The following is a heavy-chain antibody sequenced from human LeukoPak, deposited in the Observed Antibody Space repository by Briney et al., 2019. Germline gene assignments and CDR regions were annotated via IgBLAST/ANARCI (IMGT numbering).Heavy chain of an antibody. CDR2: IKKDGSEK. V-gene: IGHV3-7*01. CDR3: ARHLSGITGYTYGRGIDY. D-gene: IGHD5-18*01. J-gene: IGHJ4*02. Sequence: GGSLRLSCAASGFTFSSYWMSWVRQAPGKGLEWVANIKKDGSEKYYVDSVKGRFTISRDNAKTSLYLQMNSLRAEDTAVYYCARHLSGITGYTYGRGIDYWGQGALVTVSS. CDR1: GFTFSSYW.